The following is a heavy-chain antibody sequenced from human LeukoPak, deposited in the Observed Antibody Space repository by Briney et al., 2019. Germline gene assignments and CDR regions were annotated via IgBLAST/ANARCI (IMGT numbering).Heavy chain of an antibody. J-gene: IGHJ6*04. CDR2: ISSSSSTI. Sequence: GGSLRLSCAASGFTFSSYSMNWVRQAPGKGLEWVSYISSSSSTIYYADSVKGRFTISRDNAKNSLYLQMNSLRAEDTAVYYCAREPRYSYGYRFPLDVWGKGTTVTVSS. V-gene: IGHV3-48*01. CDR3: AREPRYSYGYRFPLDV. D-gene: IGHD5-18*01. CDR1: GFTFSSYS.